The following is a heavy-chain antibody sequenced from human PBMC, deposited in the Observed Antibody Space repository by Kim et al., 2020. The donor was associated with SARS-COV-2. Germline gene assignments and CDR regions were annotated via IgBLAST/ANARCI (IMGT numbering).Heavy chain of an antibody. V-gene: IGHV4-59*01. CDR2: IYYSGST. CDR1: GGSISSYY. J-gene: IGHJ4*02. CDR3: ARTRPQRRGYSYGPQFDY. Sequence: SETLSLTCTVSGGSISSYYWSWIRQPPGKGLEWIGYIYYSGSTNYNPSLKSRVTISVDTSKNQFSLKLSSVTAADTAVYYCARTRPQRRGYSYGPQFDYWGQGTLVTVSS. D-gene: IGHD5-18*01.